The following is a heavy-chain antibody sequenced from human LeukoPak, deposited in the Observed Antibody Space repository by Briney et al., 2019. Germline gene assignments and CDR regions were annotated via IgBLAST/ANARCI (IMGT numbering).Heavy chain of an antibody. V-gene: IGHV3-7*03. CDR3: ARGGGLDV. D-gene: IGHD3-16*01. CDR2: IKLDGSEK. Sequence: GGSLRLSCVASGFTFGKYWMSWVRQAPGKGLEWVANIKLDGSEKNYVDSVKGRFTISRDNTKNSLYLQMSNLRAEDTAVYFCARGGGLDVWGQGATVTVSS. CDR1: GFTFGKYW. J-gene: IGHJ6*02.